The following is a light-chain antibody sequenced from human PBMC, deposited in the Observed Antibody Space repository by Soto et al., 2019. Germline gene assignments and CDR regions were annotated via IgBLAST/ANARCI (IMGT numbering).Light chain of an antibody. CDR1: QSLLHSNGYNY. CDR2: LGS. CDR3: MHAVQTPLT. V-gene: IGKV2-28*01. J-gene: IGKJ4*01. Sequence: DIVMTQSPLSLPVTPGEPASISCRSSQSLLHSNGYNYLDWYLQKPGQSPQLLIYLGSNRASGVPDRFSGSGSGTDFTLKISRVEAEDVGVYYCMHAVQTPLTFGGGTKVEIK.